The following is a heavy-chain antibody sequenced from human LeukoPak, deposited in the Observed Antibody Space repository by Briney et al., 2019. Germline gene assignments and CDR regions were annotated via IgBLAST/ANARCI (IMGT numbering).Heavy chain of an antibody. V-gene: IGHV3-21*01. D-gene: IGHD6-13*01. Sequence: GGSLRLSCAASGFTFSSYSMNWVRQAPGKGLAWVSSISSSSGYTSYADSVKGRFTISRDNAKNSLYLQMNSLRAEDTAVYYCARENVAAGDYWGQGTLVTVSS. CDR2: ISSSSGYT. J-gene: IGHJ4*02. CDR1: GFTFSSYS. CDR3: ARENVAAGDY.